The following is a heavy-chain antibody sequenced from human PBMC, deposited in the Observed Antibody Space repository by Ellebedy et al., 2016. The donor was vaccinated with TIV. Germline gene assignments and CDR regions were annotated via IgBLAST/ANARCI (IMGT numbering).Heavy chain of an antibody. CDR3: ARFVGWFDP. J-gene: IGHJ5*02. CDR2: IYSSGST. V-gene: IGHV4-4*07. D-gene: IGHD3-16*01. Sequence: SETLSLXCTVSNDSIRSYYWSWIRQPAGKGLEWIGRIYSSGSTNYNPSLKSRVTMSVDRSKNQFSLKMISVTAADTAVYYCARFVGWFDPWGQGTLVTVSS. CDR1: NDSIRSYY.